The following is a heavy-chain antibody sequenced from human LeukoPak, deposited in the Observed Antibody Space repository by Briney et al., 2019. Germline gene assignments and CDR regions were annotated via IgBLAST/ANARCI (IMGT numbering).Heavy chain of an antibody. Sequence: GGSLRLSCAASGFTFSSYWMSWVRQAPGKGLEWVANRKQDGSEKYYVDSVKGRSTIARDNAKNSLYLQMNSLRAEDTAVYYCARTPTLRGYSYGSLDYWGQGTLVTVSS. CDR2: RKQDGSEK. D-gene: IGHD5-18*01. V-gene: IGHV3-7*01. CDR3: ARTPTLRGYSYGSLDY. J-gene: IGHJ4*02. CDR1: GFTFSSYW.